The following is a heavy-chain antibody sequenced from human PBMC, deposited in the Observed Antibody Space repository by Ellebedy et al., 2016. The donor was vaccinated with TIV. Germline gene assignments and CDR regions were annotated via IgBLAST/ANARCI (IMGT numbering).Heavy chain of an antibody. CDR1: RLTFSRYE. Sequence: GESLKISCAVSRLTFSRYEMSWVRQAPGKGLEWVANIKQDGSEKYYVDSVKGRFTISRDNAKNSLYLQMNSLRAEDTAVYYCARANGAYEYWGQGTLVTVSS. V-gene: IGHV3-7*01. CDR3: ARANGAYEY. J-gene: IGHJ4*02. CDR2: IKQDGSEK. D-gene: IGHD1-1*01.